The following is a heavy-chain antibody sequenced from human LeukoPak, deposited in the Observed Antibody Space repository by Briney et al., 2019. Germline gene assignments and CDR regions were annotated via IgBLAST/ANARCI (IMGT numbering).Heavy chain of an antibody. CDR2: IIPILGIA. D-gene: IGHD3-10*01. CDR1: GGTLSSYT. V-gene: IGHV1-69*04. CDR3: ARDYYGSGPKDV. J-gene: IGHJ6*02. Sequence: SVKVSCKASGGTLSSYTISWVRQAPGQGLEWMGRIIPILGIANYAQKFQGRVTITADKSTSTAYMELSSLRSEDTAVYYCARDYYGSGPKDVWGQGTTVTVSS.